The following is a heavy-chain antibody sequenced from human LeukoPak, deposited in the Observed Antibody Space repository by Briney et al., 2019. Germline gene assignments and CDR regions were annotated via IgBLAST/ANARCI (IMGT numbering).Heavy chain of an antibody. CDR1: GFTFSDHY. J-gene: IGHJ4*02. Sequence: GGSLRLSCAVSGFTFSDHYMDWVRQAPGKGLEWVGRTRNKANSYTTEYAASVKGRFTISRDDSKNSLYLLMHSLKTEDTAVYYCARWDLLGWAFDYWGQGTLVTVSS. CDR2: TRNKANSYTT. CDR3: ARWDLLGWAFDY. V-gene: IGHV3-72*01. D-gene: IGHD1-26*01.